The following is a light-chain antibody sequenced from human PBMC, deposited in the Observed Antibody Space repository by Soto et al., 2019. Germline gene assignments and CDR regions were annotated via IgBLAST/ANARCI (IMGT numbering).Light chain of an antibody. V-gene: IGLV2-14*01. J-gene: IGLJ1*01. Sequence: QSALTQPASVSGSPGQSITLSCTGTSSDVGDYNYVSWYQQHPGKAPKLMIYEVSNRPSGVSDRFSGSKSGNTASLTISGLQAEGEADYYCSSYTSTSTLNVFGTGTKLTVL. CDR3: SSYTSTSTLNV. CDR1: SSDVGDYNY. CDR2: EVS.